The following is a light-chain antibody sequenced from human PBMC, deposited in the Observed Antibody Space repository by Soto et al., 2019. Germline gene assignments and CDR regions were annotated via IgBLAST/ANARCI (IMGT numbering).Light chain of an antibody. V-gene: IGLV2-8*01. J-gene: IGLJ1*01. Sequence: QSVLTQPPSASGSPGQSVTVSCSGTSSDVGGYNYVSWYQQHPGKAPKLSIYAVSERPSGVPDRFSGSKSGDTASLSVSGLQAEDEADYYCSSYAGSNNFCVFGTGTQVTVL. CDR2: AVS. CDR1: SSDVGGYNY. CDR3: SSYAGSNNFCV.